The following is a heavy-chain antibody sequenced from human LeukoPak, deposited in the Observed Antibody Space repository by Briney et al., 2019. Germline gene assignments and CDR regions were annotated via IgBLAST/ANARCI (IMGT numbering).Heavy chain of an antibody. CDR3: ARSIGLTGGGVDV. V-gene: IGHV3-11*01. CDR1: GFTFSDYN. J-gene: IGHJ6*02. Sequence: GGSLRLSCAASGFTFSDYNMNWVRQAPGKGLEWVSYITNSGTTIHYADSVKGRFTISRDNAKNSLYLQMNSLRAEDTAVYYCARSIGLTGGGVDVWGQGATVTVSS. CDR2: ITNSGTTI. D-gene: IGHD3-9*01.